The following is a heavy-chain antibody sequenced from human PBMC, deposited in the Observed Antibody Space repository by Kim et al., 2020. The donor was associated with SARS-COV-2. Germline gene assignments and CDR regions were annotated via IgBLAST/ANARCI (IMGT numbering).Heavy chain of an antibody. CDR1: GYTFTGYY. CDR3: ASTGNKNWNYPLYYYYYGMDV. J-gene: IGHJ6*04. V-gene: IGHV1-2*02. Sequence: ASVKVSCKASGYTFTGYYMHWVRQAPGQGLEWMGWINPNSGGTNYAQKFQGRVTMTRDTSISTAYMELSRLRSDDTAVYYCASTGNKNWNYPLYYYYYGMDVWGNGTTVTVSP. D-gene: IGHD1-7*01. CDR2: INPNSGGT.